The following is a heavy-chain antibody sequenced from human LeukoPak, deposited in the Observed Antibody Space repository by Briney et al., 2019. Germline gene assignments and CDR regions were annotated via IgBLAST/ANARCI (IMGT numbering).Heavy chain of an antibody. CDR2: INPNSGDT. V-gene: IGHV1-2*06. Sequence: ASVTVSFTASGYTFTGYHMHWVRQAPGQGLEWMGRINPNSGDTNCAQNFQGRVTMTRDTSISTAYMELSRLRSDDTAVYCCARDYCSGTSCLFDYWGQGTLVTVSS. CDR3: ARDYCSGTSCLFDY. J-gene: IGHJ4*02. CDR1: GYTFTGYH. D-gene: IGHD2-2*01.